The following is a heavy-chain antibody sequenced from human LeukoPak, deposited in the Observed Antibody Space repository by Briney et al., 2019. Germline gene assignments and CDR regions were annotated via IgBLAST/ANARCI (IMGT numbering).Heavy chain of an antibody. CDR1: GGSFSGYY. J-gene: IGHJ4*02. V-gene: IGHV4-34*01. D-gene: IGHD4-17*01. CDR2: INHSGST. Sequence: KPSETLSLTCAVYGGSFSGYYWSWIRQPPGKGLEWIGEINHSGSTNYNPSLKSRVTISVDTSKNQFSLKLSSVTAADTAVYYCARRHGDYYFDYWGQGTLVTVS. CDR3: ARRHGDYYFDY.